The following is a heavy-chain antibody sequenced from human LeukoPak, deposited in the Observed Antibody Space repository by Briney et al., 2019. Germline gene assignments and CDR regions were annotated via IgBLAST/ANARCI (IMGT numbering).Heavy chain of an antibody. CDR3: ETYSAFDI. CDR1: GFTFSIYW. V-gene: IGHV3-7*02. CDR2: IKEDGGEI. Sequence: PGRSLRLSCAASGFTFSIYWMSWVRQAPGKGLEWLASIKEDGGEIHYVDSVKGRFTISRDNAKNSLYLQMNSLRAEDTAVYYCETYSAFDIWGHGTMVTVSS. J-gene: IGHJ3*02. D-gene: IGHD2-21*01.